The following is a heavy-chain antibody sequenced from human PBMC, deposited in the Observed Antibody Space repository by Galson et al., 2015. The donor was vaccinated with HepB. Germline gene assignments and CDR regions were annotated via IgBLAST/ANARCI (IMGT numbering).Heavy chain of an antibody. CDR1: GFIFSDYG. J-gene: IGHJ6*02. Sequence: SLRLSCAASGFIFSDYGIHWVRRAPGKGLEWVAVISHDGANKYYTVFVKGRFTISRDNSKNSLYLQMNSLRPEDTATYYCAKVKNNGANYHYAMGVWGQGTTVTVSS. CDR3: AKVKNNGANYHYAMGV. D-gene: IGHD5-24*01. V-gene: IGHV3-30*18. CDR2: ISHDGANK.